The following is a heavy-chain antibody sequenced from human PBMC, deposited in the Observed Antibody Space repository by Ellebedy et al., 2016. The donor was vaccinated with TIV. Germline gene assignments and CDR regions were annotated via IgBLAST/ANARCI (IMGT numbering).Heavy chain of an antibody. J-gene: IGHJ4*02. V-gene: IGHV1-58*02. CDR1: GFTFTSSV. Sequence: AASVKVSCKASGFTFTSSVMQWVRQARGQRLEWIGWIVVDSGHTDYAQKLQERVTITRDMSTRTAYMELSSLRSEDTAFYYCAARPGGAASGRFDYWGQGTVVTVSS. D-gene: IGHD3-16*01. CDR2: IVVDSGHT. CDR3: AARPGGAASGRFDY.